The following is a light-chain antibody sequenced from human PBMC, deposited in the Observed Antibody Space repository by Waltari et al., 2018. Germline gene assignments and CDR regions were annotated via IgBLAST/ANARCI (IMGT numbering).Light chain of an antibody. CDR2: WAS. Sequence: DIVMTQSPDSLAVSLGERATINCKSSQSVLYSSNNKNYLAWYQQKAGRPPKLLIYWASTRESGVPDRFSGSGSGTDFTLTISSLQAEDVAVYYCQQYYSTPLTFGPGTKVDIK. CDR3: QQYYSTPLT. J-gene: IGKJ3*01. CDR1: QSVLYSSNNKNY. V-gene: IGKV4-1*01.